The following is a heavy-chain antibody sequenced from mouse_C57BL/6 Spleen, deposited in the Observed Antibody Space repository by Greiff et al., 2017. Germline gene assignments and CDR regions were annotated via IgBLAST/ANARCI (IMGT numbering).Heavy chain of an antibody. D-gene: IGHD1-1*01. Sequence: VQLQQPGAELVRPGSSVKLSCKASGYTFTSYWMDWVKQRPGQGLEWIGNIYPSDSETHYNQKFKDKATLTVDKSSSTAYMQLSRLTSEDSAGYYCARITTVVENFDVWGTGTTVTVSS. CDR2: IYPSDSET. CDR3: ARITTVVENFDV. CDR1: GYTFTSYW. J-gene: IGHJ1*03. V-gene: IGHV1-61*01.